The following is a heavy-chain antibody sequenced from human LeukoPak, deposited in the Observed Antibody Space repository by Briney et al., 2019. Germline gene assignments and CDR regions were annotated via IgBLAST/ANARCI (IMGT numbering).Heavy chain of an antibody. V-gene: IGHV4-61*02. CDR3: ARVSGSCLDY. CDR2: IYTSGST. CDR1: GGSISSGSYY. J-gene: IGHJ4*02. D-gene: IGHD1-26*01. Sequence: PSQTLSLTCTVSGGSISSGSYYWSWIRQPAGKGLEWIGRIYTSGSTNYNPSLKSRVTISVDRSKNQFSLKLSSVTAADTAVYYCARVSGSCLDYWGQGTLVTVSS.